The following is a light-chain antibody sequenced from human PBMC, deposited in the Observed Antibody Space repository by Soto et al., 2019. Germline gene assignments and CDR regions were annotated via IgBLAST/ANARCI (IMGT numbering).Light chain of an antibody. CDR1: QNINNW. Sequence: GDRVTITCRASQNINNWIAWYQQKPGKAPKFLIYDASTLESGVPSRFSGSGFGTEFSLTISSLQPDDFATYHCQQYNSWSGVTFGGGTKVEIK. J-gene: IGKJ4*01. CDR2: DAS. V-gene: IGKV1-5*01. CDR3: QQYNSWSGVT.